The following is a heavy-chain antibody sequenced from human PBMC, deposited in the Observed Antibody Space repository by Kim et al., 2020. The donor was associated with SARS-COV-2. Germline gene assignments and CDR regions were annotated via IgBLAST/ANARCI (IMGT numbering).Heavy chain of an antibody. V-gene: IGHV4-31*03. J-gene: IGHJ4*02. CDR1: GGSISSGGYY. CDR2: IYYSGST. Sequence: SETLSLTCTVSGGSISSGGYYWSWIRQHPGKGLEWIGYIYYSGSTYYNPSLKSRVTISVDTSKNQFSLKLSSVTAADTAVYYCAREPPYEGAAAGTFDYWGQGTLVTVSS. D-gene: IGHD6-13*01. CDR3: AREPPYEGAAAGTFDY.